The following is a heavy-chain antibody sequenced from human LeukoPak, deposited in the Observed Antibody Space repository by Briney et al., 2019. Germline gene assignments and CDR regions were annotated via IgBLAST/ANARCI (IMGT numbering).Heavy chain of an antibody. CDR3: ARDRVGSSHDY. V-gene: IGHV3-21*04. J-gene: IGHJ4*02. D-gene: IGHD1-26*01. Sequence: PGGSLRLSCAACGFTFSSYSLIWVRQAPGNALEGVSSISSGSTYLYHADSVKGRFTITRDHANNSLYLEMNSLRAEDTAVYYCARDRVGSSHDYCGQGTLVTVSS. CDR1: GFTFSSYS. CDR2: ISSGSTYL.